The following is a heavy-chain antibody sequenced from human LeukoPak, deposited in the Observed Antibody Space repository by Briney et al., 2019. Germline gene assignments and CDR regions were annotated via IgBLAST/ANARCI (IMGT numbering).Heavy chain of an antibody. CDR2: INHSGST. V-gene: IGHV4-34*01. J-gene: IGHJ5*02. CDR1: GGSFSGYY. Sequence: SETLSLTCAVYGGSFSGYYWSWIRQPPGKGLEWIGEINHSGSTNYNPSLKSRVTISVDTSKNQFSLKLSSVTAAGTAVYYCARQLGYCSGGSCYLSPNWFDPWGQGTLVTVSS. CDR3: ARQLGYCSGGSCYLSPNWFDP. D-gene: IGHD2-15*01.